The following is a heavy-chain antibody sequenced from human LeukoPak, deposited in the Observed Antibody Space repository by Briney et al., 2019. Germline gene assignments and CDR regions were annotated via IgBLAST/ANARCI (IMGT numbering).Heavy chain of an antibody. Sequence: PGGSLRLSCAASGFTFSSYDMHWVRQATGKGLEWVSAIGTAGDTYYPGSVKGRFTISRENAKNSLYLQMNSLRAGDTAVYYYAREVGIAAAGTIYYYMDVWGKGTTVTVSS. CDR3: AREVGIAAAGTIYYYMDV. CDR1: GFTFSSYD. D-gene: IGHD6-13*01. J-gene: IGHJ6*03. CDR2: IGTAGDT. V-gene: IGHV3-13*01.